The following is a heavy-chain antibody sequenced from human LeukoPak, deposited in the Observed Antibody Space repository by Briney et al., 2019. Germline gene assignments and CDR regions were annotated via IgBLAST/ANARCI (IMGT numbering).Heavy chain of an antibody. J-gene: IGHJ4*02. D-gene: IGHD2-21*02. V-gene: IGHV4-34*01. CDR2: INHSGYT. CDR3: TRMTAGHDY. Sequence: SETLSLTCAVSGVSFDDYYWSWVRQTPGKGLAWIGEINHSGYTNDSPSLKSRVTLSIDTSRKQFSLNLRSVTVADTGIYYCTRMTAGHDYWGQGTLVTGSS. CDR1: GVSFDDYY.